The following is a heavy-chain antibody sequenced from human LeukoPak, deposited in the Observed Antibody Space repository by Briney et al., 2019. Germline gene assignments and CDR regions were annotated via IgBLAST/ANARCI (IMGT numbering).Heavy chain of an antibody. D-gene: IGHD3-3*01. Sequence: ASVKVSCKASGYTFTGYYMHWVRQAPGQGLEWMGWINPNSGGTNYAQKFQGRVTMTRDTSISTAYMELSRLRSGDTAVYYCARAGYDFWSGYSFDYWGQGTLVTVSS. CDR3: ARAGYDFWSGYSFDY. CDR1: GYTFTGYY. CDR2: INPNSGGT. J-gene: IGHJ4*02. V-gene: IGHV1-2*02.